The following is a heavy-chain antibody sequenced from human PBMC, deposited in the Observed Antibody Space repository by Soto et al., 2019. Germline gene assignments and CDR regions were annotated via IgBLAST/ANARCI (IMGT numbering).Heavy chain of an antibody. D-gene: IGHD1-26*01. CDR1: GFSFSSYA. V-gene: IGHV3-23*01. CDR2: ISGSGSPT. CDR3: ARDMSGGTYNYYYGMDV. Sequence: GGSLRLSCGASGFSFSSYAMTWVRQAPGRGLEWVSAISGSGSPTYYADSVKGRFTISRDNSKNTLYLQMNSLRADDTAVYYCARDMSGGTYNYYYGMDVWGQGTTVTVSS. J-gene: IGHJ6*02.